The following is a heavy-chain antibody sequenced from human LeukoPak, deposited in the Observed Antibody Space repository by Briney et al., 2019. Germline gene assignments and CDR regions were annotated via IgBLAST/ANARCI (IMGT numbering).Heavy chain of an antibody. J-gene: IGHJ4*02. Sequence: GGSLRLSCAASGFTFSSCGFNWVRQAPGKGLEWVSSIDPTGTDRYYADSVRGRFTISRDNAKNSMYLQMDSLRDEDTAVYYCATETIGRHYDYWGQGTLLTVSS. CDR3: ATETIGRHYDY. D-gene: IGHD1-14*01. CDR2: IDPTGTDR. V-gene: IGHV3-21*01. CDR1: GFTFSSCG.